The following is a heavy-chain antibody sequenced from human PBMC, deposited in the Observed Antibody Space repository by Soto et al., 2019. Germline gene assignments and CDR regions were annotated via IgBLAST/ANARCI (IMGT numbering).Heavy chain of an antibody. CDR3: ARAERIAVAGTVWFDP. CDR2: INHSGST. CDR1: GGSFSGYY. Sequence: QVQIQQWGAGLLKASETLSLTCAVYGGSFSGYYWSWIRQPPGKGLEWIGEINHSGSTNYNPSLKSRVTISVDTSKNQFSLKLSSVTAADTAVYYCARAERIAVAGTVWFDPWGQGTLVTVSS. D-gene: IGHD6-19*01. V-gene: IGHV4-34*01. J-gene: IGHJ5*02.